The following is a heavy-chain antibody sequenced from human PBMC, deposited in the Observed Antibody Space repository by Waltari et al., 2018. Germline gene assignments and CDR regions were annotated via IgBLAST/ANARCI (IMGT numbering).Heavy chain of an antibody. V-gene: IGHV4-34*01. CDR3: ARGRSSGYYYRLGSFDY. D-gene: IGHD3-22*01. J-gene: IGHJ4*02. Sequence: QVQLQQWGAGLLKPSETLSLTSDVFGRSFRAYYWTWIRSPPGKGLEWIVESNHRGSTNYNPSPKSRVTISVDTSKNQFSLKLSSVTAADTAVYYCARGRSSGYYYRLGSFDYWGQGTLVTVSS. CDR1: GRSFRAYY. CDR2: SNHRGST.